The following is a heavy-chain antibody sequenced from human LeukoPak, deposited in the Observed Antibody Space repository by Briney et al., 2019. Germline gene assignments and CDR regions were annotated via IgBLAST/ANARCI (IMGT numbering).Heavy chain of an antibody. Sequence: GGSLRLSCVASGFSFSSHGMSWVRQAPGKGLEWVSSISSSSSSYIYYADSVKGRFTISRDNAKNSLYLQMNSLRAEDTAVYYCARKGYSYGYAFDYWGQGTLVTVSS. V-gene: IGHV3-21*01. CDR1: GFSFSSHG. D-gene: IGHD5-18*01. CDR2: ISSSSSSYI. J-gene: IGHJ4*02. CDR3: ARKGYSYGYAFDY.